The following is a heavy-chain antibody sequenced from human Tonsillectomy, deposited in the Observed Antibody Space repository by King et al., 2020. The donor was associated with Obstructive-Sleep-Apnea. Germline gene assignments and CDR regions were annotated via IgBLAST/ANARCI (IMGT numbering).Heavy chain of an antibody. CDR3: ARTGNVDYDRSGVPHNWFDP. D-gene: IGHD3-22*01. CDR2: IYHSGST. Sequence: QLQESGPGLVKPSGTLSLTCAVSGGSISSTNWWSWVRQPPGKGLEWIGEIYHSGSTNYNPSLKSRVTISVDESKNQFSLKLTSVTAADTAMYYCARTGNVDYDRSGVPHNWFDPWGQGTLVTVSS. J-gene: IGHJ5*02. V-gene: IGHV4-4*02. CDR1: GGSISSTNW.